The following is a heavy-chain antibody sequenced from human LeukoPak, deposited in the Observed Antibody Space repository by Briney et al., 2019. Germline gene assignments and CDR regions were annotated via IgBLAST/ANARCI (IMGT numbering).Heavy chain of an antibody. D-gene: IGHD6-19*01. CDR1: GINFGGFS. CDR3: AKDNAAGSYFDY. V-gene: IGHV3-9*01. CDR2: ISWNSGSI. J-gene: IGHJ4*02. Sequence: FLRTFCATPGINFGGFSLHRVRQASGKGLEWVSGISWNSGSIGYADSVKGRFTISRDNAKNSLYLQMNSLRAEDTALYYCAKDNAAGSYFDYWGQGTLVTVSS.